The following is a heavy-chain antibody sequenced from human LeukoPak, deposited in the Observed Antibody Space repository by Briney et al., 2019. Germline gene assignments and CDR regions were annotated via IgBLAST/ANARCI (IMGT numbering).Heavy chain of an antibody. CDR3: AKGLYYYDSSGYLGFDY. D-gene: IGHD3-22*01. V-gene: IGHV3-23*01. CDR1: GFTFGSYA. CDR2: ISGSGGST. Sequence: GGSLRLSCTASGFTFGSYAMSWVRQAPGKGLEWVSAISGSGGSTYYADSVKGRFTISRDNSKNTLYLQMNSLRAEDTAVYYCAKGLYYYDSSGYLGFDYWGQGTLVTVSS. J-gene: IGHJ4*02.